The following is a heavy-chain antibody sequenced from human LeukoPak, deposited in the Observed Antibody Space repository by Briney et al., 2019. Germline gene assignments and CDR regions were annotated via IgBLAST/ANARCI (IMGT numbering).Heavy chain of an antibody. J-gene: IGHJ5*02. CDR2: IYYSGST. CDR1: GGSISSYY. V-gene: IGHV4-59*08. D-gene: IGHD3-10*01. Sequence: SETLSLTCTVSGGSISSYYWSWIRQPPGKGLEWIGYIYYSGSTNYNPSLKSRITISVDTSKNQFSLKLSSVTAADTAVYYCARQGFGGVPNWFDPWGQGTLVTVSS. CDR3: ARQGFGGVPNWFDP.